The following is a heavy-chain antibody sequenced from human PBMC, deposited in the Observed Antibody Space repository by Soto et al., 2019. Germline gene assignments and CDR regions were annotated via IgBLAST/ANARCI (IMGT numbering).Heavy chain of an antibody. Sequence: QVPLVQSGAEVKKPGSSVEVSCKASGGTFGSYAISWVRQAPGQGLEWMGGIIPIPGTANYAQKFQGRVTIAADESTSTAYMELSSLRSEYTAVYYCARSQGSSTSLEIYYYYYYGMDVWGQGPTVTVSS. V-gene: IGHV1-69*01. CDR3: ARSQGSSTSLEIYYYYYYGMDV. CDR2: IIPIPGTA. D-gene: IGHD2-2*01. J-gene: IGHJ6*02. CDR1: GGTFGSYA.